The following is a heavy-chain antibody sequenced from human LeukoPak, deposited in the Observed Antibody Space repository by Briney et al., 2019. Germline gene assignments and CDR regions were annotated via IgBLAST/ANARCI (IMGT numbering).Heavy chain of an antibody. D-gene: IGHD1-1*01. CDR2: ISWNSGSI. V-gene: IGHV3-9*01. J-gene: IGHJ6*03. Sequence: GGSLRLSCAASGFTFDDYAMHWVRQAPGKGLEWVSGISWNSGSIGYADSVKGRFTISRDNAKNSLYLQMNSLRAEDTALYYCAKESRPRYYYYYMDVWGKGTTVTVSS. CDR1: GFTFDDYA. CDR3: AKESRPRYYYYYMDV.